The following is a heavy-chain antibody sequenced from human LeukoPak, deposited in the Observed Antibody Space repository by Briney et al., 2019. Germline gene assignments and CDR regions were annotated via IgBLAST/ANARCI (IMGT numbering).Heavy chain of an antibody. D-gene: IGHD4-17*01. CDR1: GYTFTSYD. CDR3: ARGETTGGWFDP. V-gene: IGHV1-8*03. Sequence: ASVKVSCKASGYTFTSYDINWVRQATGQGLEWMGWMNPNSGNTGYAQKFQGRVTITRNTSISTAYMELSSLRSEDTAVYYCARGETTGGWFDPWGQGTLVTVSS. J-gene: IGHJ5*02. CDR2: MNPNSGNT.